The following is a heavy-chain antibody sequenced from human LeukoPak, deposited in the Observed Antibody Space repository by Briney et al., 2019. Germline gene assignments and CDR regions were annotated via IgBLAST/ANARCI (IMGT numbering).Heavy chain of an antibody. CDR3: AKDQGITMVRRDAFDI. J-gene: IGHJ3*02. Sequence: GGSLRLSCAASGFTFSRYWTSWVRQAPGKGLEWVSAISGSGGSTYYADSVKGRFTISRDNSKNTLYLQMNSLRAEDTAVYYCAKDQGITMVRRDAFDIWGQGTMVTVSS. D-gene: IGHD3-10*01. CDR2: ISGSGGST. CDR1: GFTFSRYW. V-gene: IGHV3-23*01.